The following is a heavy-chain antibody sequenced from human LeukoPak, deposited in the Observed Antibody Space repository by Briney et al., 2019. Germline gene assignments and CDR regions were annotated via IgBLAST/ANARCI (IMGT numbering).Heavy chain of an antibody. D-gene: IGHD3-22*01. CDR1: GGSISSSSYY. Sequence: LSETLSLTCTVSGGSISSSSYYWGWIRQPPGKGLEWIGSIYYSGSTYYNPSLKSRVTISVDTSKNQFSLKLSSVTAADTAVYYCATLGFSSGYYYYFDHWGQGTLVTVSS. V-gene: IGHV4-39*07. CDR3: ATLGFSSGYYYYFDH. J-gene: IGHJ4*02. CDR2: IYYSGST.